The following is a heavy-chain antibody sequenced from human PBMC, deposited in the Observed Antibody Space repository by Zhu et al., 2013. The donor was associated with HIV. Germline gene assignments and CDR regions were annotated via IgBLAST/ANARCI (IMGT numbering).Heavy chain of an antibody. CDR2: INHSGST. J-gene: IGHJ4*02. V-gene: IGHV4-34*01. D-gene: IGHD3-10*01. CDR3: TRVVLSYYDSGKSWPAHFDY. CDR1: GGSFSGYY. Sequence: QVQLQQWGAGLLKPSETLSLTCAVYGGSFSGYYWSWIRQPPGKGLEWIGEINHSGSTNYNPSLKSRVTISVDTSKNQFSLKLSSATAADTAVYYCTRVVLSYYDSGKSWPAHFDYWGQGTLVTVS.